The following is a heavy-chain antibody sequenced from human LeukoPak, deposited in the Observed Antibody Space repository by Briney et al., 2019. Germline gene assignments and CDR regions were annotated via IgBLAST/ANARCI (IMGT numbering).Heavy chain of an antibody. CDR3: TSYVLTVTPDF. CDR2: IKTKAEGGTA. J-gene: IGHJ4*02. Sequence: GGSLRLSCAASGFTFSNAWMSWVRQVPGEGLEWVGRIKTKAEGGTADYAAPVKGRFTVSRDDSDNTLYLQMNSLKTEDTAMYYCTSYVLTVTPDFWGQGTLVTVSS. V-gene: IGHV3-15*01. D-gene: IGHD4-11*01. CDR1: GFTFSNAW.